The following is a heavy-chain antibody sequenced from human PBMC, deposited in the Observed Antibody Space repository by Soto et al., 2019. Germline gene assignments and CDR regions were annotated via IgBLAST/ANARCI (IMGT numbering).Heavy chain of an antibody. V-gene: IGHV3-23*01. CDR2: ISGSDGST. Sequence: EVPLLESGGGLVQPGGSLTLSCVASGFTFSNYAMSWVRQAPGKGLEWVSAISGSDGSTYYADSVKGRFTISRDNSKNTLYLQMNSLRAEDTAVYYCAKDSRVTMVRGVIIPPGYWGQGTLVTVSS. CDR3: AKDSRVTMVRGVIIPPGY. CDR1: GFTFSNYA. J-gene: IGHJ4*02. D-gene: IGHD3-10*01.